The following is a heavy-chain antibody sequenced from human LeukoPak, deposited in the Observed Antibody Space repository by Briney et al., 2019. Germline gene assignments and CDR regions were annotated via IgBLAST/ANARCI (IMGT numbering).Heavy chain of an antibody. J-gene: IGHJ3*01. D-gene: IGHD2-2*01. CDR2: FGLYGGTT. V-gene: IGHV3-23*01. Sequence: GGSLSLSCAASGLIFSSYAMTWVRQAPGKGLEWVSSFGLYGGTTHYADSVKGRFTISRDNSKNTLYLQMTSLRADDTAVYYCVKDSSTTSWYFAFDVWGQGTMVAVSS. CDR3: VKDSSTTSWYFAFDV. CDR1: GLIFSSYA.